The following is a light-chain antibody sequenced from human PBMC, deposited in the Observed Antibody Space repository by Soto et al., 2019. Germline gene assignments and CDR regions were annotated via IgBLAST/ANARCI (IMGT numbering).Light chain of an antibody. CDR2: DVN. Sequence: QSALTQPRSVSGSPGQSVTISCTGTNSDIGDYSYVSWYQQHPGRAPKLIIFDVNKRPSGVPDRFSGSKSDNTASLTISGLQAEDEAEYHCCSYAASDTFVFGVGTKLTVL. V-gene: IGLV2-11*01. J-gene: IGLJ1*01. CDR1: NSDIGDYSY. CDR3: CSYAASDTFV.